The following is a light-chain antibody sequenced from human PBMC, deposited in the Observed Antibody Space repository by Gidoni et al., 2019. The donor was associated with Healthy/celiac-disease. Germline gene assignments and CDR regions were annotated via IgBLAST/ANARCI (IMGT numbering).Light chain of an antibody. V-gene: IGLV2-14*01. CDR3: SSYTSSSTLYVV. Sequence: QSALTQPAAVSGSPGQSITISCTGTSSAVGGYNYVSWYQQHPGKAPKLMIYDVSNRPSGVSNRFSGSKSGNSAFLTISGLQAEDEADYYCSSYTSSSTLYVVFGGGTKLTVL. J-gene: IGLJ2*01. CDR1: SSAVGGYNY. CDR2: DVS.